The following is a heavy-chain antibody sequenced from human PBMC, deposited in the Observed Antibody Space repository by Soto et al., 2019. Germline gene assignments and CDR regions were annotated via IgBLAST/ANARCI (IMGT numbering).Heavy chain of an antibody. CDR3: ALIQTGYCTNGVCYNSLDY. Sequence: GGSLRLSCAASGFTFSSYAMSWVRQAPGKGLEWVSAISGSGGSTYYADSVKGRFTISRDNSKNTLYLQMNSLRAEDTAVYYCALIQTGYCTNGVCYNSLDYWGQGTLVTVSS. J-gene: IGHJ4*02. CDR2: ISGSGGST. D-gene: IGHD2-8*01. V-gene: IGHV3-23*01. CDR1: GFTFSSYA.